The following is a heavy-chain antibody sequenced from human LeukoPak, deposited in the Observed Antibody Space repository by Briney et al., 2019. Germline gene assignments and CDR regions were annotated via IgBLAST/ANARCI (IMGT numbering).Heavy chain of an antibody. CDR3: AREDIRLDYFDY. CDR1: GFTFSSYE. D-gene: IGHD6-19*01. V-gene: IGHV3-48*03. CDR2: ISGSGVTM. J-gene: IGHJ4*02. Sequence: GGSLRLSCAATGFTFSSYEMNWVRQAPGRGLEWVSYISGSGVTMYYADSVKGRFTISRDDAKNSLYLQMNSLRAEDTAVYYCAREDIRLDYFDYWGQGTLVTVSS.